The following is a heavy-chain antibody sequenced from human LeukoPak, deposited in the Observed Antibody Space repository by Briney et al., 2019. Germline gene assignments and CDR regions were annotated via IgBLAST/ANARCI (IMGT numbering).Heavy chain of an antibody. CDR2: ISDSGGST. V-gene: IGHV3-23*01. CDR3: AKDGDSRGYYSTYFDY. D-gene: IGHD3-22*01. CDR1: GFTFSTYG. J-gene: IGHJ4*02. Sequence: GGPLRLSCAASGFTFSTYGMTWVRQAPGKGLEWVSSISDSGGSTFYADSVKGQFTISRDNSKDTLHLQMNRLRAEDTAVYYCAKDGDSRGYYSTYFDYWGQGILVTVSS.